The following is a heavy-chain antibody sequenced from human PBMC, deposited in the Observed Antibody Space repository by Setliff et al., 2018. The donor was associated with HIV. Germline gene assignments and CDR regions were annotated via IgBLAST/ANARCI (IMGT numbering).Heavy chain of an antibody. V-gene: IGHV3-23*01. CDR1: GFTFGDYA. CDR3: ARGVPGICSGGTCYLEY. J-gene: IGHJ4*03. D-gene: IGHD2-15*01. Sequence: SLRLSCAASGFTFGDYAMSWVRQAPGKGLEWVSSIATNGGSTYYAASVQGRFSVSRDNSKNTVFLQMNSLRFEDTALYYCARGVPGICSGGTCYLEYWGQGALVTVSS. CDR2: IATNGGST.